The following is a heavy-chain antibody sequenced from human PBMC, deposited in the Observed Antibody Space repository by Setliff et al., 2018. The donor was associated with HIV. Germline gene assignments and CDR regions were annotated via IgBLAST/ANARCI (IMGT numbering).Heavy chain of an antibody. V-gene: IGHV1-69*13. CDR1: RGTFNRYT. CDR3: ASAPPDIVATSDYWYFDV. J-gene: IGHJ2*01. D-gene: IGHD5-12*01. Sequence: SVKVSCKASRGTFNRYTISWVRQAPGQGLEWMGGIIPIYGTTKYAKKFQGRVTLTADESTSTAYMELSGLKSEDTALYYCASAPPDIVATSDYWYFDVWGRGTLVTVSS. CDR2: IIPIYGTT.